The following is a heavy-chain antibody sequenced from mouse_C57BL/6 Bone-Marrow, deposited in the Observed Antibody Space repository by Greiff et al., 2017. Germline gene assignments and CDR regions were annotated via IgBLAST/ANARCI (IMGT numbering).Heavy chain of an antibody. Sequence: VKLMESGPELVKPGASVKISCKASGYTFTDYYINWVKQRPGQGLEWIGWIFPGSGSTYYNEKFKGKATLTVDKSSSTAYMLLSSLTSEDSAVYFCARSIYYYGSSYDWFAYWGQGTLVTVSA. CDR2: IFPGSGST. D-gene: IGHD1-1*01. V-gene: IGHV1-75*01. CDR3: ARSIYYYGSSYDWFAY. CDR1: GYTFTDYY. J-gene: IGHJ3*01.